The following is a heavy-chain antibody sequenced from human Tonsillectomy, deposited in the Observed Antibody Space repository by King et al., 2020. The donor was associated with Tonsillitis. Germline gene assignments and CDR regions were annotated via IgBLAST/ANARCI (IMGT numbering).Heavy chain of an antibody. CDR3: ARHEHYYGTGSSPYGMDV. J-gene: IGHJ6*02. CDR2: IDPSDSYT. V-gene: IGHV5-10-1*01. CDR1: W. Sequence: WITWVRQLPVKGLEWIGRIDPSDSYTKYSPSFQGHFNFSVNGSISTAYLQWSSLRASDTATYYCARHEHYYGTGSSPYGMDVWGQGTPVTVSS. D-gene: IGHD3-10*01.